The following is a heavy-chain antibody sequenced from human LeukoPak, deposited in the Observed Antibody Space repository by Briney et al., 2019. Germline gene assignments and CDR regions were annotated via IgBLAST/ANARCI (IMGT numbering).Heavy chain of an antibody. CDR2: IYSGGST. J-gene: IGHJ4*02. Sequence: GGSLRLSCAASGFTVSSNYMSWVRQAPGKGLEWVSVIYSGGSTYYADSVKGRFTIYRHNSKNTLYLQVNSLRAEDTAVYYCASLPYYYDSSGYVYWGQGTLVTVSS. V-gene: IGHV3-53*04. D-gene: IGHD3-22*01. CDR1: GFTVSSNY. CDR3: ASLPYYYDSSGYVY.